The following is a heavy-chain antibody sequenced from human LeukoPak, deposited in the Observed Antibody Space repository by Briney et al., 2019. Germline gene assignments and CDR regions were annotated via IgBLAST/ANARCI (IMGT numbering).Heavy chain of an antibody. Sequence: SETLSLTCSVSGGASISTYYWSWIRQPPGKGLEWIGYIYYTGSTKYKPSLKSRVTMSIDTSKNQFSLKLSAVTAADTALYYCARWGRGGYNPNWFDSWGPGTLVTVSS. CDR2: IYYTGST. CDR3: ARWGRGGYNPNWFDS. V-gene: IGHV4-59*08. CDR1: GGASISTYY. J-gene: IGHJ5*01. D-gene: IGHD2-15*01.